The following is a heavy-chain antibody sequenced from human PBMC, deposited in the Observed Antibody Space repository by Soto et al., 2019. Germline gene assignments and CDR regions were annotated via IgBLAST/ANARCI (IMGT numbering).Heavy chain of an antibody. V-gene: IGHV3-21*04. Sequence: GGSLRLSCAASGFTFSSYSMNWVRQAPGKGLEWVSSISSSSSYIYYADSVKGRFTISRDNAKNSLYLQMNSLRAEDTAVYYCAKPYSSSSPYYFDYWGQGTLVTVSS. CDR1: GFTFSSYS. CDR3: AKPYSSSSPYYFDY. D-gene: IGHD6-6*01. CDR2: ISSSSSYI. J-gene: IGHJ4*02.